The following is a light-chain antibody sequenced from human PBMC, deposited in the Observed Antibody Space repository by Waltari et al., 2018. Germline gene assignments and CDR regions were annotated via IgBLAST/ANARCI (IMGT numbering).Light chain of an antibody. Sequence: QSALTQPPSASGSPGQSVAISCTGTSSDIGRYDSSSWYQKHPGKAPKLIISEVNKRPSGVPDRFSGAKSGNTASLTVSGLQAEDEADYYCSSHGGSDKFYVFGTGTKVTVL. CDR3: SSHGGSDKFYV. V-gene: IGLV2-8*01. CDR2: EVN. J-gene: IGLJ1*01. CDR1: SSDIGRYDS.